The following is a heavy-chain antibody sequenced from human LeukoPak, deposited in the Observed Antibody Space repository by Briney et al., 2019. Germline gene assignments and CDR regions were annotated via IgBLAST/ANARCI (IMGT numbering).Heavy chain of an antibody. J-gene: IGHJ5*02. V-gene: IGHV4-38-2*02. D-gene: IGHD3-10*01. CDR1: GYSISSGYY. CDR2: IYHSGST. Sequence: SETLSLTCTVSGYSISSGYYWGWIRQPPGKGLEWIGSIYHSGSTYCNPSLKSRVTISVDTSKNQFSLKLSSVTAADTAVYYCARGGGVWFGMNWFDPWGQGTLVTVSS. CDR3: ARGGGVWFGMNWFDP.